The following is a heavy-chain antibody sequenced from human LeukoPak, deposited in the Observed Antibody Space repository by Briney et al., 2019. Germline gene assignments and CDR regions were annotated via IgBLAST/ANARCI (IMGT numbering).Heavy chain of an antibody. J-gene: IGHJ4*02. D-gene: IGHD3-10*01. Sequence: SETLSLTCAVYGGSFSGYYWSWIRQPPGKGLEWIGEINHSGSTNYNPSLKSRVTISVDTSKNQFSLKLSSVTAADTAVYYCARGRGDFDYWGQGTLVTVSS. CDR1: GGSFSGYY. CDR3: ARGRGDFDY. V-gene: IGHV4-34*01. CDR2: INHSGST.